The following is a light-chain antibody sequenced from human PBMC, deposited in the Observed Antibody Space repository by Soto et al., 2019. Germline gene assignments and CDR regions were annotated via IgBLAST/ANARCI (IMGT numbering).Light chain of an antibody. J-gene: IGLJ3*02. V-gene: IGLV1-47*01. CDR2: RDG. CDR1: SSNIGSHY. Sequence: QSALTQPPSASGTPGQSLTISCAGSSSNIGSHYVYWYQHLPGTAPKLLIFRDGQRPSGVPDRFFGSKSGTSASLAIRGLRSEDEAHYYCAVWDASLTGWVFGGGTKLTVL. CDR3: AVWDASLTGWV.